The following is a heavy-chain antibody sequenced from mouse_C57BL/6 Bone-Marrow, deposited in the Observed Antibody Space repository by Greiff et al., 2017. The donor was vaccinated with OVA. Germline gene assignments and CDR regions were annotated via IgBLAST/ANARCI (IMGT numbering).Heavy chain of an antibody. D-gene: IGHD2-2*01. CDR1: GFTFSNYW. CDR2: IRLKSDNYAT. V-gene: IGHV6-3*01. CDR3: TSTMATEGLAY. J-gene: IGHJ3*01. Sequence: EVKLMESGGGLVQPGGSMKLSCVASGFTFSNYWMNWVRQSPEKGLEWVAQIRLKSDNYATHYAVSVKGRFTIARDDTKSSVYLQMNKLRAEDTEIYYCTSTMATEGLAYWGQGTLVTVSA.